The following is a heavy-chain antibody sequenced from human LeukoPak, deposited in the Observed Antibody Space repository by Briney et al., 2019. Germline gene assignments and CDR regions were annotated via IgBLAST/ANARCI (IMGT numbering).Heavy chain of an antibody. J-gene: IGHJ4*02. V-gene: IGHV5-51*01. D-gene: IGHD3-9*01. CDR2: IYPGDSDT. CDR3: ARSILRYFDYLDY. CDR1: GYDFTSHW. Sequence: GESLKISCKGSGYDFTSHWIGWVRQMPGRGLEWMGIIYPGDSDTRYSPSFQGQVTISADKSISTAYLQWSSLKASDTAVYYCARSILRYFDYLDYWGQGTLVTVSS.